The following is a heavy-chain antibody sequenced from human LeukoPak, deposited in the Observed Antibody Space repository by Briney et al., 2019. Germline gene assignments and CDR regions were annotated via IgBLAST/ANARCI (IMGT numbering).Heavy chain of an antibody. CDR1: GFTVSSSY. J-gene: IGHJ4*02. Sequence: PGGSLRLSCAASGFTVSSSYMSWVRQAPGKGLEWVSVIYSGGSTYYADSAKGRFTISRDNSKNTLYLQMNSLRAEDTAVYYCARELFFDYWGQGTLVTVSS. D-gene: IGHD2-21*01. V-gene: IGHV3-53*01. CDR2: IYSGGST. CDR3: ARELFFDY.